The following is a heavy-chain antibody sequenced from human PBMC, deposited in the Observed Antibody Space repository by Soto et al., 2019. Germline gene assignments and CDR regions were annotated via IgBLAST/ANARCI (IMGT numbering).Heavy chain of an antibody. V-gene: IGHV4-39*01. Sequence: SETLPLTCTVSGGSISSSSYYWGWIRQPPGKGLEWIGNIYYSGSTYYSPSLKSRATISVDTSKNQFSLKLSSVAAADTAVYYCARLERCVIAARPWGWFVPWGQGTLVTVSS. CDR2: IYYSGST. D-gene: IGHD6-6*01. CDR1: GGSISSSSYY. CDR3: ARLERCVIAARPWGWFVP. J-gene: IGHJ5*02.